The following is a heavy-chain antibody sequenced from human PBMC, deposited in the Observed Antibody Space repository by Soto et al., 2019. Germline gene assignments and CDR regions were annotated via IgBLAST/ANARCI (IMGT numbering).Heavy chain of an antibody. CDR3: ARLPGYSRLLWFGEDNNYGMDV. Sequence: SETMCLTCTVAGGYISSSSYYWGWLSQPPGKGLEWIGSIYYSGSTYYNPSLKSRVTISVDTSKNQFSLKLSSVTAADTAVYYCARLPGYSRLLWFGEDNNYGMDVWGQGTTVTVSS. CDR1: GGYISSSSYY. V-gene: IGHV4-39*01. D-gene: IGHD3-10*01. J-gene: IGHJ6*02. CDR2: IYYSGST.